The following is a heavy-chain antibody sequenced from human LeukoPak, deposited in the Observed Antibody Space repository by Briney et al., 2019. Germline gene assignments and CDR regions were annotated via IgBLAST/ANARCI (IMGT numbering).Heavy chain of an antibody. CDR1: GGTFSSYA. CDR2: IIPIFGTA. Sequence: SVTVSCKAPGGTFSSYAISWVRQAPGQGLEWMGGIIPIFGTANYAQKFQGRVTITADKSTSTAYMELSSLRSEDTAVYYCAVDCSSTSCYSYYYGMDVWGKGTTVTVSS. J-gene: IGHJ6*04. D-gene: IGHD2-2*02. CDR3: AVDCSSTSCYSYYYGMDV. V-gene: IGHV1-69*06.